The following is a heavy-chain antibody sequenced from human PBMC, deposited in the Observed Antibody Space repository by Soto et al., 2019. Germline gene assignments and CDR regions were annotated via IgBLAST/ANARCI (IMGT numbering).Heavy chain of an antibody. V-gene: IGHV1-69*13. J-gene: IGHJ5*02. Sequence: SVKVSCKASGGTFSSYAISWVRQAPGQGLEWMGGIIPIFGTANYAQKFQGRVTITADESTSTAYMELSSLRSEDTAVYYCARDYDFWSGYYTDNWFDPWGQGTLVTVSS. D-gene: IGHD3-3*01. CDR3: ARDYDFWSGYYTDNWFDP. CDR1: GGTFSSYA. CDR2: IIPIFGTA.